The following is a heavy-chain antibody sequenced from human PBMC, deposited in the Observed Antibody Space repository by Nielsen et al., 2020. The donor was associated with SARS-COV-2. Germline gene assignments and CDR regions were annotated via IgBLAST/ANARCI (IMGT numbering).Heavy chain of an antibody. V-gene: IGHV3-30-3*01. CDR2: ISYDGSNK. J-gene: IGHJ6*02. CDR1: GFTFSSYA. D-gene: IGHD1-26*01. Sequence: GGSLRLSCAASGFTFSSYAMHWVRQAPGKGLEWVAVISYDGSNKYYADSVKGRFTISRDNSKNTLYLQMKSLRAEDTAVYYCARDSWELLYYYYYGMDVWGQGTTVTVSS. CDR3: ARDSWELLYYYYYGMDV.